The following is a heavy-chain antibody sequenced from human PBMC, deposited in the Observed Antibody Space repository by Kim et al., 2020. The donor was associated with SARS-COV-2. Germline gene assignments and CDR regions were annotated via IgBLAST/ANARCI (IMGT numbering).Heavy chain of an antibody. J-gene: IGHJ5*02. V-gene: IGHV3-23*05. CDR3: AKTSLWFGDGRFDP. Sequence: YADSAKGRFSISRDNSDNTLYLQMDNLTAEDTAVYYCAKTSLWFGDGRFDPWGQGTQVTVSS. D-gene: IGHD3-10*01.